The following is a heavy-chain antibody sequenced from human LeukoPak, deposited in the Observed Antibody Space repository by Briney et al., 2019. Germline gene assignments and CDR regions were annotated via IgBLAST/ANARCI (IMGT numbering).Heavy chain of an antibody. CDR1: GFAFSDYG. CDR3: AKSNSGWYVPPSD. CDR2: ISYDGSNA. D-gene: IGHD6-19*01. V-gene: IGHV3-30*18. J-gene: IGHJ4*02. Sequence: GGSLRLSCAVSGFAFSDYGMHWDRQAPGKGLEWVAVISYDGSNAYYADSVKGRFTISRDNSKNTLYLQTNSLRAEDTAVYYCAKSNSGWYVPPSDWGQGTLVTVSS.